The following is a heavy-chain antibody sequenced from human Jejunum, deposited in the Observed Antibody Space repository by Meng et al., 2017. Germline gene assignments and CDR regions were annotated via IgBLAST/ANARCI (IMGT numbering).Heavy chain of an antibody. CDR1: GFSFSSYE. J-gene: IGHJ4*02. CDR2: ISHSGGAI. V-gene: IGHV3-48*03. CDR3: ARDSQVDTPLAYFDY. Sequence: GGSLRLSCAASGFSFSSYEMNWVRQAPGKGPEWVSYISHSGGAIDYADSVKGRFTISRDNAKNSLYLQMNSLRAEDTAVYYCARDSQVDTPLAYFDYWGQGTLVTVSS. D-gene: IGHD5-18*01.